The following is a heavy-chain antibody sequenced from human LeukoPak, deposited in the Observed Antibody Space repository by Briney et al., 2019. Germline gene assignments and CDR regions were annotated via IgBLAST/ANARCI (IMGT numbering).Heavy chain of an antibody. CDR1: GGTFISYA. V-gene: IGHV1-69*04. J-gene: IGHJ4*02. CDR2: TIPIFGIA. D-gene: IGHD1-1*01. Sequence: ASVKVSCKASGGTFISYAISWVRQAPGQGLEWMGRTIPIFGIANYAQKFQGRVTITADKSTSTAYTELSSLRSEDTAVYYCALNEIDDWGQGTLVTVSS. CDR3: ALNEIDD.